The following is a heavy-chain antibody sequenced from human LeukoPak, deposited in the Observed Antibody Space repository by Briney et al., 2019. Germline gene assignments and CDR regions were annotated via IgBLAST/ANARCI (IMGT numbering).Heavy chain of an antibody. D-gene: IGHD2-15*01. CDR3: ARVTCEGGSCYSDY. V-gene: IGHV3-7*05. Sequence: GGSLRLSCAASGFTLSYYWMNWVRQAPGKGLEWVANIKQDGSEKYYVDSVKGRFTISRDNAKNSLYLQMNSLRAEDTAVYYCARVTCEGGSCYSDYWGQGTLLTVSS. CDR1: GFTLSYYW. J-gene: IGHJ4*02. CDR2: IKQDGSEK.